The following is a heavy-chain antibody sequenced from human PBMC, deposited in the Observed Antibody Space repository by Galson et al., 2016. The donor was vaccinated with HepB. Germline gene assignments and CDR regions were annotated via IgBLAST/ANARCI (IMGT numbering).Heavy chain of an antibody. Sequence: SLRLSCAASGFAVSSNYMSWVRQAPGKGLEWVSVIYSGGDTYYADSVKGRFTISRDSSKSTLYLQMNSLRAEDTAVYYCARDSGAPLGAPLDYWGQGTLVTVSS. J-gene: IGHJ4*02. CDR2: IYSGGDT. V-gene: IGHV3-53*01. CDR1: GFAVSSNY. D-gene: IGHD1-26*01. CDR3: ARDSGAPLGAPLDY.